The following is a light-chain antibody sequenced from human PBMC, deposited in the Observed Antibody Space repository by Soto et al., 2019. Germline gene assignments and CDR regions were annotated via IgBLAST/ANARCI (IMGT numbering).Light chain of an antibody. CDR1: ESISDY. Sequence: IQLTQSPSSLSASVGDRVTIACRASESISDYLNWYQHKPGEAPKVLVYSASTLRGGVPSRFSGNGSGTEFTLTISSLQPEDVATYYCQQNFSNPLSFGGGTKVEIK. J-gene: IGKJ4*01. CDR3: QQNFSNPLS. CDR2: SAS. V-gene: IGKV1-39*01.